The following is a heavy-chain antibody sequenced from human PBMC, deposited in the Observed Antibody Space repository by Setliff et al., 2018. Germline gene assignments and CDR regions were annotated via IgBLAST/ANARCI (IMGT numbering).Heavy chain of an antibody. CDR2: INHSGTT. CDR1: GGTFTYYY. D-gene: IGHD6-6*01. V-gene: IGHV4-34*01. J-gene: IGHJ4*02. Sequence: SETLSLTCSVSGGTFTYYYWTWIRQPPGKGLEWIGEINHSGTTNYNPSLRSRVTISIDSSRFQFSLNLRSVTAADTAVYYCARGRNVAIRLLDSWSQGNLVTVSS. CDR3: ARGRNVAIRLLDS.